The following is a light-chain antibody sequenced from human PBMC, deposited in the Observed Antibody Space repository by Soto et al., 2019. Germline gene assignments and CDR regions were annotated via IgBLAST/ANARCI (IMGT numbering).Light chain of an antibody. CDR1: QDISNY. V-gene: IGKV1-33*01. CDR3: QQYDNLPYT. J-gene: IGKJ2*01. Sequence: DIQMTQSPSSLSASVGDRVTITCQASQDISNYLNWYQQKPGKAPKLLIYDASNLETGVPSRFSGSGSGTDFTFTISRLQPEDIAIYYCQQYDNLPYTFGQWTKLEIK. CDR2: DAS.